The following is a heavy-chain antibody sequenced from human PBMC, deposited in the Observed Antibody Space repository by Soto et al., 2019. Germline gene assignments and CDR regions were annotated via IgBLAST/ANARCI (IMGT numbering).Heavy chain of an antibody. D-gene: IGHD6-6*01. CDR3: ARASSSSVDFDY. CDR1: GFTFSSYG. CDR2: IWYDGSNK. J-gene: IGHJ4*02. Sequence: QVQLVESGGGVVQPGKSLRLSCAASGFTFSSYGMHWVRQAPGKGLEWVAVIWYDGSNKYYADSVKGRFTISRDNSKNTLYLQMNSRRAEDTAVYYCARASSSSVDFDYWGQGTLVTVSS. V-gene: IGHV3-33*01.